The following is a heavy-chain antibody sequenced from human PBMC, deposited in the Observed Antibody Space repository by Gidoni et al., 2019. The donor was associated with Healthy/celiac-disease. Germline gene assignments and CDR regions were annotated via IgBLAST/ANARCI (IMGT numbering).Heavy chain of an antibody. J-gene: IGHJ4*02. V-gene: IGHV3-11*01. CDR2: ISSSGSTI. CDR3: AAEWGIAAAGPFDY. D-gene: IGHD6-13*01. Sequence: QVQLVESGGGLVKPGGSMSLSCAASGFTFSDYYMSWHRPAPGKGLEWVSYISSSGSTIYYADSVKGRFTISRDNAKNSLYLQMNSLRAEDTAVYYCAAEWGIAAAGPFDYWGQGTLVTVSS. CDR1: GFTFSDYY.